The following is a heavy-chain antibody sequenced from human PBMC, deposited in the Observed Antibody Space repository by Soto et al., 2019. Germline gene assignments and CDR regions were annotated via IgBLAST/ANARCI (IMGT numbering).Heavy chain of an antibody. D-gene: IGHD3-10*01. CDR2: IVPNLGTA. J-gene: IGHJ6*04. CDR1: GGTFSSYA. CDR3: ASDGEAQVAAAPPGYYYGMEV. Sequence: QVQLVQSGAEAKKPGSSVKVSCKASGGTFSSYATSWVRQAPGQGHEWMGEIVPNLGTANYAQQFQGRVTITADESRSRAYMGMSSLRSEATSVYYCASDGEAQVAAAPPGYYYGMEVCGKGSTLTVS. V-gene: IGHV1-69*01.